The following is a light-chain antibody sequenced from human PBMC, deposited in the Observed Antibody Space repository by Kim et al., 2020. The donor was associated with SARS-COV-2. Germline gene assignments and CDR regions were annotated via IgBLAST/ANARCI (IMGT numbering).Light chain of an antibody. CDR3: QQANTFPIT. Sequence: DIQLTQSPSSVSASVGDTVTITCRASQGISSWVAWYQQKPGEAPKRLIYAASSLQSGVQGRFSGSESGTDFTLTSSRLQPEDFATYYCQQANTFPITFGQGTRLEIK. CDR1: QGISSW. CDR2: AAS. J-gene: IGKJ5*01. V-gene: IGKV1-12*01.